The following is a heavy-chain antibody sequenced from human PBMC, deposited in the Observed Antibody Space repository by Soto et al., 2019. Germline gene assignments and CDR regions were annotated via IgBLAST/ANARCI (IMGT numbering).Heavy chain of an antibody. CDR1: GFTFSSYG. V-gene: IGHV3-30*18. Sequence: QVQLVESGGGVVQAGRSLRLSCAASGFTFSSYGMQWVRQAPGKGLEWVAVISYDGSNKYYADSVKGRFTISRDNSKNTLFLQMNSLRAEDTAVYYCAKDRRPNYYYGMDVWGQGTTVTVSS. CDR2: ISYDGSNK. J-gene: IGHJ6*02. CDR3: AKDRRPNYYYGMDV. D-gene: IGHD6-25*01.